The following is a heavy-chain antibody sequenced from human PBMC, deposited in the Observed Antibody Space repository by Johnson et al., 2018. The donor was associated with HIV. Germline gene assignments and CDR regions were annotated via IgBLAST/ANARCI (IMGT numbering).Heavy chain of an antibody. D-gene: IGHD3-22*01. J-gene: IGHJ3*02. V-gene: IGHV3-30*01. CDR1: GFTFSDYS. CDR2: ISNDGSNT. CDR3: ARDRAIVVAYDAFDI. Sequence: QMLLVESGGNVVQPGRSQRLSCAASGFTFSDYSMHWVRQAPGKGLEWVAIISNDGSNTYFADSVKGRFTISRDNFKNTLYLQMNSLRPEDTAVYYCARDRAIVVAYDAFDIWGQGTMVTVSS.